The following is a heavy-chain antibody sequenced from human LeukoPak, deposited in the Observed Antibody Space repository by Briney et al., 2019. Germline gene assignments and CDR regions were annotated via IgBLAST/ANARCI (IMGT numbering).Heavy chain of an antibody. CDR3: AKDRYNFGSRFEM. J-gene: IGHJ3*02. D-gene: IGHD5-18*01. CDR2: ISGDSSSA. CDR1: GFTFDDYA. Sequence: GGSLRLSCAASGFTFDDYAMHWVRQGPGKGLEWVSGISGDSSSANYADSVKGRFTISRDNAQNSLYLQMSSLRVEDTALYYCAKDRYNFGSRFEMWGQGTMV. V-gene: IGHV3-9*01.